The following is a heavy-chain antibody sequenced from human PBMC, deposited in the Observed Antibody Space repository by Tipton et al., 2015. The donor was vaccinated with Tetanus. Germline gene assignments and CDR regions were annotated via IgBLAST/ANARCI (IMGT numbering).Heavy chain of an antibody. J-gene: IGHJ6*02. CDR1: GYTFTSYD. D-gene: IGHD6-13*01. CDR3: ARVDSPRGYSSSWYKRKYYGMDV. V-gene: IGHV1-8*01. Sequence: QVQLVQSGAEVKKPGASVKVSCKASGYTFTSYDINWVRQATGQGLEWMGWMNPNSGNTGYAQKFQGRVTMTRNTSISTAYMELSSLRSEDTAVYYCARVDSPRGYSSSWYKRKYYGMDVWGQGTTVTVSS. CDR2: MNPNSGNT.